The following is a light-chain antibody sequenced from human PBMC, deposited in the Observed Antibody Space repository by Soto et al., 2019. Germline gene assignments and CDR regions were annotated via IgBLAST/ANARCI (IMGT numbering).Light chain of an antibody. V-gene: IGLV2-14*01. CDR1: SSDVGGYDY. Sequence: QSVLTEPASVSGSPGQSITISCTGTSSDVGGYDYVSWYQLHPGKAPKLMIFEVSNRPSGVSYRFSGSKSGNTASLTISGLQAEDEADYYCCSYAGSYVFGTGTKVTVL. CDR3: CSYAGSYV. J-gene: IGLJ1*01. CDR2: EVS.